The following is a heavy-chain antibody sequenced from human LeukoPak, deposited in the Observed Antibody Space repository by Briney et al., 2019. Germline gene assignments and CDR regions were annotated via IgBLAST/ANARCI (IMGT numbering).Heavy chain of an antibody. CDR2: IRGSGSKT. Sequence: GGSLRLSCAASGFTFSTCAINWVRQAPGKGLEWVSAIRGSGSKTFYADSVKGRFTISRDNPKNTLYLQMNSLRPEDTVVYYCVKEPRGYSFSFDIWREGTMVTVSS. CDR3: VKEPRGYSFSFDI. CDR1: GFTFSTCA. V-gene: IGHV3-23*01. D-gene: IGHD5-18*01. J-gene: IGHJ3*02.